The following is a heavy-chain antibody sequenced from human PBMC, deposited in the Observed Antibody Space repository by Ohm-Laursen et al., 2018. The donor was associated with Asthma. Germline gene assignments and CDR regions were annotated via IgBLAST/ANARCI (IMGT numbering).Heavy chain of an antibody. J-gene: IGHJ4*02. CDR2: ISAYNGNT. D-gene: IGHD3-3*01. Sequence: SASPSCTLSGYTFTSFGISSVRQAARHGLESMGWISAYNGNTNYAPKLHGRVTISTDTSTSTAYMELSCLRSEDTAVYYCARAPDFWSGYYNDWGQGTLVTVSS. CDR1: GYTFTSFG. V-gene: IGHV1-18*01. CDR3: ARAPDFWSGYYND.